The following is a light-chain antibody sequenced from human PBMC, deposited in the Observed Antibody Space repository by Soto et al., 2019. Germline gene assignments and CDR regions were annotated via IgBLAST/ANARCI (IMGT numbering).Light chain of an antibody. CDR1: SSDVGRYNY. CDR2: EVS. V-gene: IGLV2-14*01. J-gene: IGLJ2*01. CDR3: SSYTSSTTPVV. Sequence: QSALTQPASVSGSPGQSITISCTGTSSDVGRYNYVSWYQHHPGKAPKLVMFEVSNRPSGVSNRFSGSKSDNTASLTISGLQAKDEADYYCSSYTSSTTPVVFGGGDQADRP.